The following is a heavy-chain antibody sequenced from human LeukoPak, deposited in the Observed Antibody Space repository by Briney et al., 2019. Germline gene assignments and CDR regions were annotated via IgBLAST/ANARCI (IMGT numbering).Heavy chain of an antibody. CDR2: ISGSGGST. CDR1: GFTFSSYA. J-gene: IGHJ4*02. V-gene: IGHV3-23*01. CDR3: AKVGGYYGSGSYLDY. Sequence: GGSLRLSCAASGFTFSSYAMSWVRQAPGKGLEWVSAISGSGGSTYYADSVKGRFTISRDNSKNTLYLQMNSLRAEDTAVYYCAKVGGYYGSGSYLDYWGQGTLVTVSS. D-gene: IGHD3-10*01.